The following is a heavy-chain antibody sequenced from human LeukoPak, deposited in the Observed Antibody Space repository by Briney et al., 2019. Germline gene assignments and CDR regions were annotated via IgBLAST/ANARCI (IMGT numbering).Heavy chain of an antibody. CDR2: IKQDGSEK. CDR1: GFTFSSYW. V-gene: IGHV3-7*01. J-gene: IGHJ6*02. Sequence: PGGSLRLSCAASGFTFSSYWMSWVRQAPGKGLEWVANIKQDGSEKYYVDSVKGRFTISRDNAKNSLYLQMNSLRAEDTAVYYCARVPYSGSYSGYYYYYGMDVWGQGTTVTVSS. CDR3: ARVPYSGSYSGYYYYYGMDV. D-gene: IGHD1-26*01.